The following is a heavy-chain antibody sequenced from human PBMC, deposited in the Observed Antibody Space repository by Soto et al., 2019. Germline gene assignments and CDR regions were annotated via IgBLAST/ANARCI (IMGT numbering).Heavy chain of an antibody. CDR1: GGTFRSFV. CDR2: IIPIFGTT. D-gene: IGHD3-10*01. CDR3: ARPRGGYGQNNFFDP. J-gene: IGHJ5*02. Sequence: VQLVQSGAEVKKPGSSVKVSCKVSGGTFRSFVIDWVRQAPGQRLEWLGGIIPIFGTTNYAEKSRGRVSMTADESTSTAYMELSSLTSDDTAVYFCARPRGGYGQNNFFDPWGQGTLVTVSS. V-gene: IGHV1-69*01.